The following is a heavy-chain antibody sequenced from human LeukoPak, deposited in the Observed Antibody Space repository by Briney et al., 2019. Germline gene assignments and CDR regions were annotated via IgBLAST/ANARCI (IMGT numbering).Heavy chain of an antibody. Sequence: GGSLRLSCAASGFTFSSYAMSWVRQAPGKGLEWVSAISGSGGATYYADSVKGRFTISRDNSKDTLYLQMNSLRAEDTAVYYCAKNYDSSGYSLMDYWGQGTLVTVSS. CDR1: GFTFSSYA. D-gene: IGHD3-22*01. CDR2: ISGSGGAT. V-gene: IGHV3-23*01. J-gene: IGHJ4*02. CDR3: AKNYDSSGYSLMDY.